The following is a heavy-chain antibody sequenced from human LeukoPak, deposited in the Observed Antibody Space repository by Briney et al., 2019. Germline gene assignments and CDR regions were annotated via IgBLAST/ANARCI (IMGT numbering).Heavy chain of an antibody. CDR2: ISSSGGNI. Sequence: GGSLRLSCAASGFSFSSYEMIWVRQAPGKGLERISYISSSGGNIYYADSVKGRFTISRDNAKNSLYLQMNSLRAEDTAVYYCARANTIFGVEPDYYFDYWGQGTLVSVSS. CDR3: ARANTIFGVEPDYYFDY. V-gene: IGHV3-48*03. D-gene: IGHD3-3*01. J-gene: IGHJ4*02. CDR1: GFSFSSYE.